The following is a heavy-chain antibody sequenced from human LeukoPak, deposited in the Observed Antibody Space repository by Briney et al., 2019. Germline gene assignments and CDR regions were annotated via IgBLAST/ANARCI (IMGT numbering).Heavy chain of an antibody. CDR2: IYYSGST. D-gene: IGHD6-6*01. Sequence: SETLSLTCTVSGGSISSYYWSWIRQPPGKGLEWIGYIYYSGSTNYNPSLKSRVTISVDTSKNQFSLKLSSVTAADTAVYYCARDYTSEGYWGQGTLVTVSS. J-gene: IGHJ4*02. CDR1: GGSISSYY. CDR3: ARDYTSEGY. V-gene: IGHV4-59*12.